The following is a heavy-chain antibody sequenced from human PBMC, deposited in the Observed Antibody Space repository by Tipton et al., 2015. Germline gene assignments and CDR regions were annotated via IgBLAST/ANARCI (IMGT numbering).Heavy chain of an antibody. Sequence: TLSLTCTVSGGSISSYYWSWIRQPPGKGLEWIGYIYYSGSTNYNPSLKSRVTISVDTSKNQFSLRLNSVTAADTAVYYCARDGFAIFGMGVDPWGQGTLVAVSS. CDR3: ARDGFAIFGMGVDP. CDR2: IYYSGST. J-gene: IGHJ5*02. CDR1: GGSISSYY. D-gene: IGHD3-3*01. V-gene: IGHV4-59*01.